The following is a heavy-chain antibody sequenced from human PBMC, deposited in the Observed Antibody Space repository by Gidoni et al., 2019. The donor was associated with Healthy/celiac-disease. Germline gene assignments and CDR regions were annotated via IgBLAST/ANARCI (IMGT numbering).Heavy chain of an antibody. D-gene: IGHD3-22*01. CDR1: GGSISSYY. V-gene: IGHV4-59*01. Sequence: QVQLQESGPGLVKPSETLSLTCTVSGGSISSYYWSWIRQPPGKGLEWIGYIYYSGSTNYNPSLKSRVTISVDTSKNQFSLKLSSVTAADTAVYYCAREGDYYDSSGYYYILDYWGQGTLVTVSS. CDR2: IYYSGST. J-gene: IGHJ4*02. CDR3: AREGDYYDSSGYYYILDY.